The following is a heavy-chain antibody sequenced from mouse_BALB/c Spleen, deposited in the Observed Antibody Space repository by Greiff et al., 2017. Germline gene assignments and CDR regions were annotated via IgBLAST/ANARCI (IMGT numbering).Heavy chain of an antibody. D-gene: IGHD1-3*01. J-gene: IGHJ2*01. Sequence: QVQLQQPGAELVKPGASVKLSCKASGYTFTNYWMHWVKQRPGQGLEWIGEINPSNGRTNYNEKFKSKATLTVDKSSSTAYMQLSSLTSEDSAVYYCALNVYFDYWGQGTTLTVSS. CDR3: ALNVYFDY. CDR2: INPSNGRT. CDR1: GYTFTNYW. V-gene: IGHV1S81*02.